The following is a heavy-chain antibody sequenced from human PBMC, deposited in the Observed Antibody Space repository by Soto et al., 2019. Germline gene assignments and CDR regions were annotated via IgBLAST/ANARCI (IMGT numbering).Heavy chain of an antibody. J-gene: IGHJ6*02. V-gene: IGHV3-30*18. CDR3: AKLQYMDIVATIVLGGMDV. CDR2: ISYDGSNK. D-gene: IGHD5-12*01. CDR1: GFTFSSYG. Sequence: QVQLVESGGGVVQPGRSLRLSCAASGFTFSSYGMHWVRQAPGKGMEWVAVISYDGSNKYYADSVKGRFTISRDNSKNTLYLQMTRLRAEDTAVYYCAKLQYMDIVATIVLGGMDVWGQGTTVTVSS.